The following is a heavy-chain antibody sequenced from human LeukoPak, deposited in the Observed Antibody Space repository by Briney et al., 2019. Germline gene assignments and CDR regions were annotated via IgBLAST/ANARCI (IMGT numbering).Heavy chain of an antibody. CDR2: ISSNGGST. Sequence: GGSLRLSCAASGFTFSSYAMHWVRQAPGKGLEYVSAISSNGGSTYYANSVKGRFTISRDNSKNTLYHQMGSLRAEDMAVYYCARSFYSYGDFDYWGQGTLVTVSS. V-gene: IGHV3-64*01. D-gene: IGHD5-18*01. CDR1: GFTFSSYA. CDR3: ARSFYSYGDFDY. J-gene: IGHJ4*02.